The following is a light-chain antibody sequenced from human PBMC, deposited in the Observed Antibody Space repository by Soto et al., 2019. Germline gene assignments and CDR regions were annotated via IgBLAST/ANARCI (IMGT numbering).Light chain of an antibody. J-gene: IGKJ1*01. Sequence: EIVMTLSPATLSVSPGERATRSCRASQSVSSNLAWYQQKPGQAPRLLIYGASSSATGIPASFSGSGSGTEFTLTISSLQSEDFTVYYCQQYNNWPPTFGQGTKVDIK. CDR1: QSVSSN. CDR3: QQYNNWPPT. CDR2: GAS. V-gene: IGKV3-15*01.